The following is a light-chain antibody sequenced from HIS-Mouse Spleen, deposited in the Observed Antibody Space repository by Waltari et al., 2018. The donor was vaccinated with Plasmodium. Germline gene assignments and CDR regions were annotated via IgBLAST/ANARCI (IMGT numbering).Light chain of an antibody. CDR3: CSYAGSSTNWV. CDR1: SSDVGSYNL. Sequence: QSALTQPASVSGSPGQSITISCTGTSSDVGSYNLVSCYQQPPGKAPKLMIYEGSKRPSVVFKCSSVSKSGKPASLKISGLQAEDEADYYCCSYAGSSTNWVFGGGTKLTVL. V-gene: IGLV2-23*01. CDR2: EGS. J-gene: IGLJ3*02.